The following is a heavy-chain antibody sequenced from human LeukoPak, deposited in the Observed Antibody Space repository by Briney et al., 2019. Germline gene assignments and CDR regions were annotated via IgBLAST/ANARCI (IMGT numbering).Heavy chain of an antibody. V-gene: IGHV3-30*02. J-gene: IGHJ4*02. CDR1: GIIFSSYG. D-gene: IGHD6-6*01. CDR3: AKDSPFGSSSPAY. CDR2: IRYDGSNK. Sequence: GGSLRLSCVASGIIFSSYGMHWVRQAPGKGLEWVAFIRYDGSNKYYADSVKGRFTISRDNSKNTLYLQMNSLRAEDTAVYYCAKDSPFGSSSPAYWGQGTLVTVSS.